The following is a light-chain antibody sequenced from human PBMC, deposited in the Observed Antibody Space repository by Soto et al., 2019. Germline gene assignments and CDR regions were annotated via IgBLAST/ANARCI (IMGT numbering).Light chain of an antibody. CDR1: SSDVGAYIY. Sequence: QSALTQPASVSGSPGQSITISCGGTSSDVGAYIYVSWYQQYPGRAPRLLIYGVTTRPSGISDRFSASKSGLTASLTISGLQPEDEADYYCSSFTSNRIYVFGPGTKLTVL. J-gene: IGLJ1*01. CDR3: SSFTSNRIYV. V-gene: IGLV2-14*03. CDR2: GVT.